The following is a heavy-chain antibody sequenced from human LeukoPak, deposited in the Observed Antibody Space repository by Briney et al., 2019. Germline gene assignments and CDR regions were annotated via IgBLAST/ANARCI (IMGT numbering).Heavy chain of an antibody. CDR1: GFTFSSYA. Sequence: PGGSLRLSCAASGFTFSSYAMHWVRQAPGKGLEYVSAISSNGGSTYYANSVKGRFTISRDNSKNTLYLQMGSLRAEDMAVYYCARGRSRYNWNYGEKTDYYYGMDVWGQGTTVTVSS. CDR3: ARGRSRYNWNYGEKTDYYYGMDV. D-gene: IGHD1-7*01. J-gene: IGHJ6*02. CDR2: ISSNGGST. V-gene: IGHV3-64*01.